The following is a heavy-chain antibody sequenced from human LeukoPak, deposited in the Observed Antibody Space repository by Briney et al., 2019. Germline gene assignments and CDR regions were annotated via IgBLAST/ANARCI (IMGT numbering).Heavy chain of an antibody. V-gene: IGHV1-18*01. CDR1: GYTFTSYG. D-gene: IGHD6-19*01. CDR2: ISAYNGNT. Sequence: ASVKVSCKASGYTFTSYGISWVRQAPGQGLEWMGWISAYNGNTNYAQKLQGRVTMTTDTSTSTAYMELGSLRSDETAVYYCARDNPPYSSGRGYFQHWGQGTLVTVSS. CDR3: ARDNPPYSSGRGYFQH. J-gene: IGHJ1*01.